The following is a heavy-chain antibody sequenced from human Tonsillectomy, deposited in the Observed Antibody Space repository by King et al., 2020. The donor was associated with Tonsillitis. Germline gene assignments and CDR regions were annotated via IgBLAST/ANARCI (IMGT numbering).Heavy chain of an antibody. D-gene: IGHD6-13*01. J-gene: IGHJ1*01. V-gene: IGHV3-7*01. CDR3: VRFMAAAGYAEYFHY. CDR1: GFRFSNYW. Sequence: VQLVESGGGLVQPGGSLRLSCAASGFRFSNYWMSWVRQAPGKGLEWVANIKQDGSEKYYADSVKGRFTISRDNAKNSLFLQMSGLRAEDTAVYYCVRFMAAAGYAEYFHYWGQGALVTVSS. CDR2: IKQDGSEK.